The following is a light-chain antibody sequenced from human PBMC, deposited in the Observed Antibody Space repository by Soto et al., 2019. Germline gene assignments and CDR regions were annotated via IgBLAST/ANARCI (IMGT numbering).Light chain of an antibody. CDR1: QSVSNNY. CDR3: QQYGSSGT. J-gene: IGKJ1*01. CDR2: GAS. V-gene: IGKV3-20*01. Sequence: EIVLTQSPGTLSLSPGERATLSCRASQSVSNNYLAWYQQKPGQAPRHLIYGASNRDTGIPDRFSGSGSGTDFTLTISRLEPEDFAVYYCQQYGSSGTFGQGTNVEIK.